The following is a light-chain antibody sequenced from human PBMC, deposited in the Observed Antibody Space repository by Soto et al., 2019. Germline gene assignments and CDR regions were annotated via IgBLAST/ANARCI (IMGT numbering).Light chain of an antibody. V-gene: IGLV2-14*01. CDR1: SSDVGTYNY. CDR2: EVT. CDR3: SSYTSTTTLV. Sequence: QSVLTQPTSVSWSPGQSITISCTGTSSDVGTYNYVSWYQQHPGKSPKLMIYEVTNRPSGVSNRFSGSKSGNTASLTISGLQTEDEAHYYCSSYTSTTTLVFGGGTKVTVL. J-gene: IGLJ2*01.